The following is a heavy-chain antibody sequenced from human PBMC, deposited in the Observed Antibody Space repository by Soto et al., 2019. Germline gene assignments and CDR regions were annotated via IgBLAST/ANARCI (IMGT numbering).Heavy chain of an antibody. CDR3: AKAQSGGATNVFDY. V-gene: IGHV3-20*04. J-gene: IGHJ4*02. D-gene: IGHD1-26*01. Sequence: AGGSLRLSCAASGFTFDDYGMSWVRQAPGKGLEWVSGINWSGGSTGYADSVKGRFTISRDNSKSTLYLQMNSLRAEDTAVYYCAKAQSGGATNVFDYWGQGTLVTVSS. CDR2: INWSGGST. CDR1: GFTFDDYG.